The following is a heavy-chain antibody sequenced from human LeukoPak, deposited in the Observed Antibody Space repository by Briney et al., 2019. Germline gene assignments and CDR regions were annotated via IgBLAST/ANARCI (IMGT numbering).Heavy chain of an antibody. Sequence: SETLSLTCTVSGASISSYYWSWVRQPPGKGLEWIAYIYYSGSTNYNPSLKSRVTISVDKSKNQFSLKLSSVTAADTAVYYCARSTIFGVVPPDYWGQGTLVTVSS. D-gene: IGHD3-3*01. J-gene: IGHJ4*02. V-gene: IGHV4-59*12. CDR3: ARSTIFGVVPPDY. CDR1: GASISSYY. CDR2: IYYSGST.